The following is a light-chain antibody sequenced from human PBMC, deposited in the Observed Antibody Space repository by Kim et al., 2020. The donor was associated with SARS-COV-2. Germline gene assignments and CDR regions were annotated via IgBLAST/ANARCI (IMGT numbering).Light chain of an antibody. CDR3: QQCYNWQIT. J-gene: IGKJ5*01. CDR2: DAS. V-gene: IGKV3-11*01. CDR1: QSVASQ. Sequence: SPGERATLSCRASQSVASQLAWYQQKPGQAPRLLIYDASNRATGIPARFSGSASGTDYTLTITSLEPEDFAVYYCQQCYNWQITFGQGTRLEIK.